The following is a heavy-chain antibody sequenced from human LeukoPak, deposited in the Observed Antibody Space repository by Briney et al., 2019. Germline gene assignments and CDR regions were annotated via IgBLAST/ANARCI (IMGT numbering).Heavy chain of an antibody. CDR1: GGSISTYY. CDR2: VYYSGNT. Sequence: SETLSLTCTVSGGSISTYYWSWIRQPPGKGLEWIGYVYYSGNTYYDPSLKSRVTISVDTSKNQFSLNLSSVTAADTAGYYCARGKSSHYYDGTGYKYFDSWGQGTLVTISS. J-gene: IGHJ4*02. V-gene: IGHV4-59*01. CDR3: ARGKSSHYYDGTGYKYFDS. D-gene: IGHD3-22*01.